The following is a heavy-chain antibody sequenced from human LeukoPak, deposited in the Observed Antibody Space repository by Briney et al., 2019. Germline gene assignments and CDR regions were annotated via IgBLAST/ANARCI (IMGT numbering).Heavy chain of an antibody. V-gene: IGHV1-2*02. J-gene: IGHJ5*02. Sequence: ASVKVSCKASGYTFTGYYMHWVRQAPGQGLEWMGWINPNSGGTNYAQKFQGRVTMTRDTSISTAYMELSRLRSDDTAVYYCARGPRYSSSPGPRNWFDPWGQGTLVTVSS. CDR2: INPNSGGT. D-gene: IGHD6-6*01. CDR1: GYTFTGYY. CDR3: ARGPRYSSSPGPRNWFDP.